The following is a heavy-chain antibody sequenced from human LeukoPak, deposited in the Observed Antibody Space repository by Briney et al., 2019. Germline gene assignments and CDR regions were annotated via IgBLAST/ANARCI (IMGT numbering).Heavy chain of an antibody. J-gene: IGHJ5*02. CDR2: IYYSGST. Sequence: SETLSLTCTVSGGSISSYYWSWIRQPRGKGLEWIGYIYYSGSTNYNPSLKSRVTISVDTSKNQFSLKLSSVTAADTAVYYCARVVAVAGSNWFDPWGQGTLVTVSS. D-gene: IGHD6-19*01. CDR1: GGSISSYY. V-gene: IGHV4-59*01. CDR3: ARVVAVAGSNWFDP.